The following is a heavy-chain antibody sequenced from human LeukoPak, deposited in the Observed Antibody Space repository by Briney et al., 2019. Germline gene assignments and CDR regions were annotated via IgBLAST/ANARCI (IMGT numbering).Heavy chain of an antibody. Sequence: GRSLRLSCAASGFTFSSYAMHWVRQAPGKGLEWVAVISYDGSNKYYADSVKGRFTISRDNSKNTLYLQMNSLRAEDTAVYYCAKASYVMGAPFDYWGQGTLVTVSS. D-gene: IGHD1-26*01. CDR3: AKASYVMGAPFDY. J-gene: IGHJ4*02. CDR1: GFTFSSYA. CDR2: ISYDGSNK. V-gene: IGHV3-30-3*01.